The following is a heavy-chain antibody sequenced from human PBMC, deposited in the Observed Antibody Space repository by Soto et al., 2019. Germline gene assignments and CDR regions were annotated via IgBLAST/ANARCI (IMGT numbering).Heavy chain of an antibody. D-gene: IGHD6-13*01. CDR1: GYTSTSHD. CDR3: AGGGGSSWYDY. J-gene: IGHJ4*02. Sequence: ASVKVSCKASGYTSTSHDINWVRQATGQGLEWMGWMNPNSGNTGYAQRFQGRVTMTRNTSISTAYMELSSLRSEDTAVYYCAGGGGSSWYDYWGQGTLVTVSS. V-gene: IGHV1-8*01. CDR2: MNPNSGNT.